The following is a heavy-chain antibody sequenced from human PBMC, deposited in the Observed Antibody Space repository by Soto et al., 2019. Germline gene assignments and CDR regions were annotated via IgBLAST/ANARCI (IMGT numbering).Heavy chain of an antibody. CDR1: GCSISPYY. CDR3: AVRGVISDY. V-gene: IGHV4-59*08. Sequence: SETLSLTCAFSGCSISPYYWTWVRQPPGKGLEWIGYIYYGGTTSYNPSLMSRVTISVDTSKNQFSLKLSSVTAADTAVYYCAVRGVISDYWGQGTLVTVSS. D-gene: IGHD3-10*01. CDR2: IYYGGTT. J-gene: IGHJ4*02.